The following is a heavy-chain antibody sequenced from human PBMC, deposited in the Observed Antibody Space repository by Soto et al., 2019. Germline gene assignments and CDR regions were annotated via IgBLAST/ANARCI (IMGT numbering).Heavy chain of an antibody. CDR3: ARRTREVNYNSSPLGHNWFDP. V-gene: IGHV4-39*01. Sequence: SETLSLTCTVSGGSISSSNYYWAWIRQPPGKGLEWIGSISYSGSTYYNPSLQSRVTISVDTSKNRFSLNLSSVTAAETVFYYCARRTREVNYNSSPLGHNWFDPWGQGTLVTVSS. D-gene: IGHD6-6*01. J-gene: IGHJ5*02. CDR2: ISYSGST. CDR1: GGSISSSNYY.